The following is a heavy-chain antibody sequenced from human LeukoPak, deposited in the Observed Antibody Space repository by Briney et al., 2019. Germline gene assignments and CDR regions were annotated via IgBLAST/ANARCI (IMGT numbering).Heavy chain of an antibody. Sequence: EASVKVSCKASGGTFSSYAISWVRQAPGQGLEWMGRIIPILGIANYAQKFQGRVTITADKSTSTAYMELSSLRSEDTAVYYCARVLVGQWDYGSGTYPPDYWGQGTLVTVSS. CDR3: ARVLVGQWDYGSGTYPPDY. J-gene: IGHJ4*02. D-gene: IGHD3-10*01. V-gene: IGHV1-69*04. CDR1: GGTFSSYA. CDR2: IIPILGIA.